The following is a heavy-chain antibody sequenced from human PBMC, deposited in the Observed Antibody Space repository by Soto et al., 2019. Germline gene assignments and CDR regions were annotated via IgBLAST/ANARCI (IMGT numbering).Heavy chain of an antibody. J-gene: IGHJ4*02. CDR3: ARGYDFWSGPSFDY. D-gene: IGHD3-3*01. Sequence: SETLCLTCTVAGGSISGANYYWSWIRQPPGKGLEWIAYIYDSGSAYYNPSLKSRVSISIDTSKNQFSLSLSSVTAADTAVYYCARGYDFWSGPSFDYWGQGTLVTVSS. CDR1: GGSISGANYY. V-gene: IGHV4-30-4*01. CDR2: IYDSGSA.